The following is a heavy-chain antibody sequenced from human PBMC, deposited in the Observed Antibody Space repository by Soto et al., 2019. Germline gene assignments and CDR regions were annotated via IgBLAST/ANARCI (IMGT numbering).Heavy chain of an antibody. CDR3: ARDRGGSYRKFDY. Sequence: QVQLQESGPGLVKPSGTLSLTCAVSSGSISSSNWWSWVRQPPGKGLEWIGEIYHSGSTNYNPSLKSRVTISVEKSKNQFSLKLSSVTAADTAVYYCARDRGGSYRKFDYWGQGTLVTVSS. D-gene: IGHD3-16*02. CDR2: IYHSGST. CDR1: SGSISSSNW. V-gene: IGHV4-4*02. J-gene: IGHJ4*02.